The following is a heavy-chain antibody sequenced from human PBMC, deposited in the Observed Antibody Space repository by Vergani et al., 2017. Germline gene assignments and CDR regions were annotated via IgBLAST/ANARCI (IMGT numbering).Heavy chain of an antibody. CDR2: FLGSGTA. V-gene: IGHV4-61*02. CDR1: GASMSSVGYY. J-gene: IGHJ4*02. D-gene: IGHD5-12*01. CDR3: ASDPKSRRYSGYANPGVGY. Sequence: QVQLQESGPGLVKPSQTLSLTCTVSGASMSSVGYYWTWIRQSAGKRLEWIGDFLGSGTANYNPSFQGRVSLSVATSKNQFSLTLSSVNATDTAVYYCASDPKSRRYSGYANPGVGYWGQGTLVTVSS.